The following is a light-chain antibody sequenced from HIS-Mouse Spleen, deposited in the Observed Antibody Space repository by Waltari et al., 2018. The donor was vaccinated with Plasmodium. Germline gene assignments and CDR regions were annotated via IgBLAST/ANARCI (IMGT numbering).Light chain of an antibody. CDR1: ALPKKY. V-gene: IGLV3-10*01. CDR3: YSTDSSGNHRV. Sequence: SYELTQPPSVSVSPGQTARITCSGDALPKKYAYWYQPKSGQAPVLVIYSDSKRPSRIPERFSGSSSGTMATLTISGAQVEDEADYYCYSTDSSGNHRVFGGGTKLTVL. CDR2: SDS. J-gene: IGLJ3*02.